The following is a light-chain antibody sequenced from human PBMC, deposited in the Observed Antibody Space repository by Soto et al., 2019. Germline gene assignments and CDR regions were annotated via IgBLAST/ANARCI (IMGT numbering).Light chain of an antibody. V-gene: IGLV1-47*01. CDR1: LSNIGSNF. J-gene: IGLJ2*01. Sequence: QSVLTQPPSASGTPGQRVTISCSGSLSNIGSNFIYWFQQLPVSAPKLLINRNNDRPSGFPDRFPGSKSATSASLAISGLLSEDQADCHCAACDDRLRGVVFGGGTKLTVL. CDR3: AACDDRLRGVV. CDR2: RNN.